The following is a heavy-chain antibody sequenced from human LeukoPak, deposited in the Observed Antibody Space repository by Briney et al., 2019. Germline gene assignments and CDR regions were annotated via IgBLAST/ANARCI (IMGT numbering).Heavy chain of an antibody. J-gene: IGHJ4*02. CDR3: GRAFPPLRTSSAGDL. CDR2: ISGLSSYT. V-gene: IGHV3-21*01. CDR1: GFTFSDYD. D-gene: IGHD3-16*01. Sequence: GGSLRLSCSASGFTFSDYDMNWVRQAPGKGLEWASSISGLSSYTYYGESVKGRFSISRDNAKNSLYLQMNSLGAEDTATYYCGRAFPPLRTSSAGDLWGQGILVTVSS.